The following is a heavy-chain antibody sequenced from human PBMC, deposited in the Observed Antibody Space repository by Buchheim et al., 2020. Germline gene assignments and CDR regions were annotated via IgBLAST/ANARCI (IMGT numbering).Heavy chain of an antibody. V-gene: IGHV3-33*01. Sequence: QEQLVESGGGVVQPGRSLRLSCAASGFTFRSYGMHWVRQAPGKGLEWVAVIWYDGSNKYYVDSVKGRFTISRDNSKNTLYLQMNSLRAEDTAVYYCAREDILTGYYYYYGMDVWGQGTT. CDR1: GFTFRSYG. CDR3: AREDILTGYYYYYGMDV. J-gene: IGHJ6*02. CDR2: IWYDGSNK. D-gene: IGHD3-9*01.